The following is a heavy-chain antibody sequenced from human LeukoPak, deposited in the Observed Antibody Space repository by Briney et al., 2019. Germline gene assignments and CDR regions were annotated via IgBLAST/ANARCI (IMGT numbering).Heavy chain of an antibody. CDR3: ASTYCSSTSCYPAFGAFDI. D-gene: IGHD2-2*01. J-gene: IGHJ3*02. V-gene: IGHV4-39*01. CDR1: GGSISSSSYY. Sequence: SETLSLTCTVSGGSISSSSYYWGWIRQPPGKGLEWIGSIYYSGSTYYNPSLKSRVTISVDTSKNQFSLKLSSVTAADTAVYYCASTYCSSTSCYPAFGAFDIWGQGTMVTVSS. CDR2: IYYSGST.